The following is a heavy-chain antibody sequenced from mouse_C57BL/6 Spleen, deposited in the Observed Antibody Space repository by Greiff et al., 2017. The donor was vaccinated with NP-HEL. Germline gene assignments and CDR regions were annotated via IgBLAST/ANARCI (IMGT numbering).Heavy chain of an antibody. J-gene: IGHJ2*01. V-gene: IGHV1-26*01. CDR3: ARRLYDGYYYFDY. D-gene: IGHD2-3*01. Sequence: VQLQQSGPELVKPGASVKISCKASGYTFTDYYMNWVKQSHGKSLEWIGDINPNNGGTSYNQKFKGKATLTVDKSSSTAYMELRSLTSEDSAVYYCARRLYDGYYYFDYWGQGTTLTVSS. CDR2: INPNNGGT. CDR1: GYTFTDYY.